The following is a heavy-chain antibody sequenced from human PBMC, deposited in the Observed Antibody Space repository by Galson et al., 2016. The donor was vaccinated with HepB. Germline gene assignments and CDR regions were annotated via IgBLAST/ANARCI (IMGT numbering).Heavy chain of an antibody. J-gene: IGHJ4*02. Sequence: QLQESGPGLVKPSETLSLTCKVPGGYFTAYYWTWTRQPPGKGLEWIGEISHSGTATYHPSLESRVIISVDTSKNQFSLNVSSLSAADTAVYYCARKWRFRPWDYWGQGNLVTVSS. CDR2: ISHSGTA. CDR3: ARKWRFRPWDY. V-gene: IGHV4-34*10. CDR1: GGYFTAYY. D-gene: IGHD1-26*01.